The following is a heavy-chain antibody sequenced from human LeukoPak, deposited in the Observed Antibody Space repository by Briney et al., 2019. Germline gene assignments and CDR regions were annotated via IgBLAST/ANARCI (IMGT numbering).Heavy chain of an antibody. D-gene: IGHD5-18*01. J-gene: IGHJ4*01. Sequence: PSETLSLTCAVYGGSFSGYYWSWIRQPPGKGLEWIGEINHSGSTNYNPSLKSRVTISVDTSKNQFSLKPSSVTAADTAVYYCARAYRGYNYGWGQGTLVTVSS. CDR3: ARAYRGYNYG. CDR1: GGSFSGYY. CDR2: INHSGST. V-gene: IGHV4-34*01.